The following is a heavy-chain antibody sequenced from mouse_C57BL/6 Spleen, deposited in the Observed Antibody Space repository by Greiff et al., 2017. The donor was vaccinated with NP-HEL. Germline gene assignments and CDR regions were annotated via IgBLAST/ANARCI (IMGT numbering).Heavy chain of an antibody. CDR2: ISYDGSN. CDR3: ARPNYDGTSWFAY. V-gene: IGHV3-6*01. D-gene: IGHD2-4*01. CDR1: GYSITSGYY. Sequence: EVKLQESGPGLVKPSQSLSLTCSVTGYSITSGYYWNWIRQFPGNKLEWMGYISYDGSNNYNPSLKNRISITRDTSKNQFFLKLNSVTTEDTATYYCARPNYDGTSWFAYWGQGTLVTVSA. J-gene: IGHJ3*01.